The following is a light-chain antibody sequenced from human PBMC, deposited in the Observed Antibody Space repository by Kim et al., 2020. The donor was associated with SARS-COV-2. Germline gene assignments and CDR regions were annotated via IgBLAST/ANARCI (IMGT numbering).Light chain of an antibody. J-gene: IGKJ2*01. V-gene: IGKV1-5*03. CDR3: QQYDSPPYT. CDR2: KAS. CDR1: QSVSSW. Sequence: DIQMTQSPSILSASVGDRVTITCRASQSVSSWLAWYQQKPGKAPKLLISKASTLEGGVPSRFSGRGSGTEFTLTINTLQPDDFATYSCQQYDSPPYTFGQGTKLEIK.